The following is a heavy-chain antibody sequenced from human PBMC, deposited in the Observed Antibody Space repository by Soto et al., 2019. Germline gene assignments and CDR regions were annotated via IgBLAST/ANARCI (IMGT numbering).Heavy chain of an antibody. CDR3: AKDQIGYCSSTSCYIDYYYYYGMDV. J-gene: IGHJ6*02. CDR1: GFTFSSYG. CDR2: ISYDGSNK. D-gene: IGHD2-2*02. Sequence: LRLSCAASGFTFSSYGMHWVRQAPGKGLEWVAVISYDGSNKYYADSVKGRFTISRDNSKNTLYLQMNSLRAEDTAVYYCAKDQIGYCSSTSCYIDYYYYYGMDVWGQGTTVTVSS. V-gene: IGHV3-30*18.